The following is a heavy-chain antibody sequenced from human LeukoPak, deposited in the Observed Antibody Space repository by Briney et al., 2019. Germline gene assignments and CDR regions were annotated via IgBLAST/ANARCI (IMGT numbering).Heavy chain of an antibody. CDR1: GFTVSSTY. V-gene: IGHV3-53*01. CDR3: ARDDRGIAVAVPVH. CDR2: IYSGGST. D-gene: IGHD6-19*01. Sequence: GGSLRLSCAASGFTVSSTYMSWVRQAPGKGLEWVSVIYSGGSTYYADSVKGRFTISRDNSKNTLYLQMNSLRAEDTAVYYCARDDRGIAVAVPVHWGQGTLVTVSS. J-gene: IGHJ4*02.